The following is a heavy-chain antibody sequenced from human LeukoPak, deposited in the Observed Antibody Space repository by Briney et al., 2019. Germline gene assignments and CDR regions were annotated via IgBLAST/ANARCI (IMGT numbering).Heavy chain of an antibody. Sequence: GGSLRLSCAASGFSFSTYNMNWVRQAPGKGLEWVSSISSSSSYIYYADSVKGRFAISRDNAKNSLYLQMNSLRAEDTAVYYCVAGPWQPGPVEDYWGQGTLVTVSS. V-gene: IGHV3-21*01. CDR1: GFSFSTYN. CDR3: VAGPWQPGPVEDY. CDR2: ISSSSSYI. J-gene: IGHJ4*02. D-gene: IGHD1-14*01.